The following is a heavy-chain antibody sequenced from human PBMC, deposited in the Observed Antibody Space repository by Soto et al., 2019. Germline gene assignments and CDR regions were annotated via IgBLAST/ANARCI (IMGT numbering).Heavy chain of an antibody. CDR2: INHSGST. CDR1: GGSFSGYY. CDR3: ARVGGSYYPRNNYYYGMDV. Sequence: SSETLSLTCAVYGGSFSGYYWSWIRQPPGKGLEWIGEINHSGSTNYNPSLKSRVTISVDTSKNQFSLKLSSVTAADTAVYYCARVGGSYYPRNNYYYGMDVWGQGTTVTVSS. D-gene: IGHD1-26*01. V-gene: IGHV4-34*01. J-gene: IGHJ6*02.